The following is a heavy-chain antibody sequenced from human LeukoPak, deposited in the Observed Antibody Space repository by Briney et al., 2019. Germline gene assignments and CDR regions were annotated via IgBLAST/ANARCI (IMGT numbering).Heavy chain of an antibody. D-gene: IGHD2-15*01. CDR1: GFTFSSYE. CDR3: ARGPRTGYCSGGSCYYYYGMDV. V-gene: IGHV3-48*03. Sequence: GGSLRLSCAASGFTFSSYEMNWVRQAPGKGLELVSYISSSGSTIYYADSVKGRFTISRDNAKNSLYLQMNSLRAEDTAVYYCARGPRTGYCSGGSCYYYYGMDVWGKGTTVTVSS. CDR2: ISSSGSTI. J-gene: IGHJ6*04.